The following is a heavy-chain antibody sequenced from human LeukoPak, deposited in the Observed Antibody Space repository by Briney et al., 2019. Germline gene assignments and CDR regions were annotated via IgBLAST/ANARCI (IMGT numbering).Heavy chain of an antibody. CDR1: GGSISSSSYY. V-gene: IGHV4-39*01. D-gene: IGHD3-10*01. J-gene: IGHJ5*02. CDR3: ASTPRSWFGEENWFDP. CDR2: IYYSGST. Sequence: SETLSLTCTVSGGSISSSSYYWGWIRQSPGKGLEWIGSIYYSGSTYYNPSLKSRVTISVDTSKNQFSLKLSSVTAADTAVYYCASTPRSWFGEENWFDPWGQGTLVTVSS.